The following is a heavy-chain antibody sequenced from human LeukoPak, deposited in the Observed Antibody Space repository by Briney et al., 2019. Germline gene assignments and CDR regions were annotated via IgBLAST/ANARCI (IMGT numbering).Heavy chain of an antibody. Sequence: PSETLSLTCTVSGGSISSYYWSWIRQPPGKGLEWIGYIYYSGSTNYNPPLKSRVTISVDASKNQFSLKLSSVTAADTAVYYCARAGTTKRWLAQSMRYNWFDPWGQGTLVTVSS. D-gene: IGHD6-19*01. V-gene: IGHV4-59*01. J-gene: IGHJ5*02. CDR2: IYYSGST. CDR3: ARAGTTKRWLAQSMRYNWFDP. CDR1: GGSISSYY.